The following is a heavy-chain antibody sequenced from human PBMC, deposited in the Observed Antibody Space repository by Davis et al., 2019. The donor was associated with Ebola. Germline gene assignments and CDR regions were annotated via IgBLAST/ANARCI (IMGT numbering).Heavy chain of an antibody. J-gene: IGHJ4*02. D-gene: IGHD6-19*01. CDR3: VKWDRSGWYTWPFYFDL. Sequence: GESLKISCSASGFTFTTYPMHWVRQAPGKGLESISAISSYGERTYYTDSVKGRFTISRDNSKNTLYLEMSSLRPDDTAVYYCVKWDRSGWYTWPFYFDLWGQGALVTVSS. CDR2: ISSYGERT. V-gene: IGHV3-64D*08. CDR1: GFTFTTYP.